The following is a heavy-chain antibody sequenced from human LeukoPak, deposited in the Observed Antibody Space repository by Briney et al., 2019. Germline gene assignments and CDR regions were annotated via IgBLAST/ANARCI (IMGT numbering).Heavy chain of an antibody. CDR3: ARGSRGYVWGFPFDY. V-gene: IGHV4-39*07. CDR1: GGSISSSSYD. CDR2: IYYNGST. J-gene: IGHJ4*02. D-gene: IGHD3-16*01. Sequence: SETLSLTCTVSGGSISSSSYDWGWIRQPPGKGLERIGRIYYNGSTYYNPPLKSQLTISVDPSNNQFSLTLSSVTGADTAVYYCARGSRGYVWGFPFDYWGQGTLVTVSS.